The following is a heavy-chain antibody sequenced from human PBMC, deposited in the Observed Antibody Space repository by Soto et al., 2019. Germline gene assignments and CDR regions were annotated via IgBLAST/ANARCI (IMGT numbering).Heavy chain of an antibody. CDR1: GFTVSSNY. D-gene: IGHD1-20*01. CDR2: ISGSGGST. CDR3: AKASLNGITGTFDY. Sequence: GGSLRLSCAASGFTVSSNYMSWVRQAPGKGLEWVSVISGSGGSTYYADSVKGRFTISRDNSKNTLYLQMNSLRAEDTAVYYCAKASLNGITGTFDYWGQGTLVTVSS. V-gene: IGHV3-23*01. J-gene: IGHJ4*02.